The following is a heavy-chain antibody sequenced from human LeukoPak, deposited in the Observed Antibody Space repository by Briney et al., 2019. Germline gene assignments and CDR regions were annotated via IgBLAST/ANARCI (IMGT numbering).Heavy chain of an antibody. CDR3: AKNGIVATTLGLYYFDY. CDR1: GFPFSSYA. D-gene: IGHD5-12*01. V-gene: IGHV3-23*01. Sequence: GGPLRLPCTASGFPFSSYAMSWVRRAPGKGREGVSSFSGWGGRTYYADSVKGRVTISRDNSKNTLYLQMHGLRAEDTAVYYCAKNGIVATTLGLYYFDYLGQGTLVTVSS. J-gene: IGHJ4*02. CDR2: FSGWGGRT.